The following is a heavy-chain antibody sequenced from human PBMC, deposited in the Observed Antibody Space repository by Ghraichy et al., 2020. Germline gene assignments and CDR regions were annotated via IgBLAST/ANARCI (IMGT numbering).Heavy chain of an antibody. Sequence: ASVKVSCKASGYTFTSYDINWVRQATGQGLEWMGWMNPNSGNTGYAQKFQGRVTMTRNTSISTAYMELSSLRSEDTAVYYCARRGDLWSGYYTDGVRNWLDPWGQRTLVTVSS. V-gene: IGHV1-8*01. CDR2: MNPNSGNT. CDR1: GYTFTSYD. CDR3: ARRGDLWSGYYTDGVRNWLDP. D-gene: IGHD3-3*01. J-gene: IGHJ5*02.